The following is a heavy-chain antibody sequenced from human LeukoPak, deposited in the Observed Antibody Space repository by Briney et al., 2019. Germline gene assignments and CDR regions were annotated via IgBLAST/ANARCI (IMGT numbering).Heavy chain of an antibody. J-gene: IGHJ4*02. CDR2: ISGSGGST. V-gene: IGHV3-23*01. CDR3: APYCSSTGCYKILDY. Sequence: GGSLRLSCAASGFTFSSYSMNWVRQAPGKGLEWVSAISGSGGSTYYADSVKGRFTISRDNSKNTLYLQMNSLRAEDTAVYYCAPYCSSTGCYKILDYWGQGTLVTVSS. CDR1: GFTFSSYS. D-gene: IGHD2-2*02.